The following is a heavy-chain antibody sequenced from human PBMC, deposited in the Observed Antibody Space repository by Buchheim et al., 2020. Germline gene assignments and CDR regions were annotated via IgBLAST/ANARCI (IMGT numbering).Heavy chain of an antibody. CDR3: ARDRGSGPTNNWFDP. CDR2: IWSDGSYK. D-gene: IGHD6-19*01. Sequence: QVQLVESGGGVVQPGRSLRLSCAASGFTFRNYAIHWVRQPPGKGLEWVSVIWSDGSYKYYADSVKGRFTISRDNSKNTLYLQMNSLRAGDTAIYYCARDRGSGPTNNWFDPWGQGTL. CDR1: GFTFRNYA. V-gene: IGHV3-33*01. J-gene: IGHJ5*02.